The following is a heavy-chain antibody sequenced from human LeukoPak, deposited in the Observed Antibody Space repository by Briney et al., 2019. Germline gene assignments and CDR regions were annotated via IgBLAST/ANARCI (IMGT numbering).Heavy chain of an antibody. D-gene: IGHD6-6*01. CDR2: ISAYNGNT. Sequence: ASVKVSCKASGYTFTGYYMHWVRQAPGQGLEWMGWISAYNGNTNYAQKLQGRVTMTTDTSTSTAYMELRSLRSDDTAVYYCARDGPRPSSGWFDPWGQGTLVTVSS. CDR1: GYTFTGYY. CDR3: ARDGPRPSSGWFDP. V-gene: IGHV1-18*04. J-gene: IGHJ5*02.